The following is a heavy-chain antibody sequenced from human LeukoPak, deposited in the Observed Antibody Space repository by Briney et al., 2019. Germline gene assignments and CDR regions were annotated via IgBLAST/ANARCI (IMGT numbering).Heavy chain of an antibody. V-gene: IGHV4-34*01. CDR1: GGSFSGYY. Sequence: SETLSLTCAVYGGSFSGYYWSWIRQPPGKGLEWIGEINHSGSTNYNPFLKSRVSISVDTSKNQFSLKLSSVTAADTAVYYCARAGPQSYYGSGSSWPFDYWGQGTLVTVSS. J-gene: IGHJ4*02. D-gene: IGHD3-10*01. CDR2: INHSGST. CDR3: ARAGPQSYYGSGSSWPFDY.